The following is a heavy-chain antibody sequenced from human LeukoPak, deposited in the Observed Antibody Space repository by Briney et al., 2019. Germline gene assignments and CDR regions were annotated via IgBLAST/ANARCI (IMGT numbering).Heavy chain of an antibody. V-gene: IGHV1-18*01. D-gene: IGHD3-10*01. CDR2: ISAYNGNT. CDR1: GYTFTSYG. CDR3: ARGREDYYGSGSYYPYYYYMDV. Sequence: ASVKVSCKASGYTFTSYGISWVRQAPGQGLEWMGWISAYNGNTNYAQKLQGRVTMTRDTSTSTVYMELSSLRSEDTAVYYCARGREDYYGSGSYYPYYYYMDVWGKGTTVTISS. J-gene: IGHJ6*03.